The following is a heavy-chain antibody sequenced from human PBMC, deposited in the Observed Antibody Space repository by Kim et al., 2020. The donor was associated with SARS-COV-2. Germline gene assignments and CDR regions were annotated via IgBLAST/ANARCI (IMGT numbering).Heavy chain of an antibody. CDR3: AXFRLGSXSSXX. CDR1: GGSINSYY. J-gene: IGHJ1*01. CDR2: TDNSGST. Sequence: SETLSLTCTVSGGSINSYYWSWIRQPPGKGLEWIGHTDNSGSTNYNPSLMSRVTISVDXXKNQFSLKLTSVTAADTAXXYCAXFRLGSXSSXXWGXGXLV. V-gene: IGHV4-59*08. D-gene: IGHD3-10*01.